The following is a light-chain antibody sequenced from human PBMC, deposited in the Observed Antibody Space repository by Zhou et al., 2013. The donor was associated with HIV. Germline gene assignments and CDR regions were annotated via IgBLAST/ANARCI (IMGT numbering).Light chain of an antibody. J-gene: IGKJ1*01. CDR3: QKYNRVPRT. CDR2: DAS. V-gene: IGKV1-27*01. Sequence: DIQMTQSPSFLSASVGDRVTITCRASQGIGNFLAWYQQKPGKAPKLLIYDASTLHSGVPSRFSGLGSGTDFTLTIGGLQPEDVATYYCQKYNRVPRTFGQGTKVELK. CDR1: QGIGNF.